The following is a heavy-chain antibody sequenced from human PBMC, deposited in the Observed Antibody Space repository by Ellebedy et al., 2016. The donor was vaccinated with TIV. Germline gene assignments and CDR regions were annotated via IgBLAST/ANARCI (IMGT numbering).Heavy chain of an antibody. D-gene: IGHD3-3*01. J-gene: IGHJ6*03. Sequence: GESLKISCAASGFTFSSYAMSWVRQAPGKGLEWVSAISGSGGSTYYADSVKGRFTISRDNSKNTLYLQMNSLRAEDTAVYYCAKSGKRMTYYYYMDVWGKGTTVTVSS. CDR3: AKSGKRMTYYYYMDV. CDR2: ISGSGGST. CDR1: GFTFSSYA. V-gene: IGHV3-23*01.